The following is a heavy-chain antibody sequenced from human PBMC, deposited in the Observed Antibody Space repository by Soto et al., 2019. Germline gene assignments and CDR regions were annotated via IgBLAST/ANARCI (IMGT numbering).Heavy chain of an antibody. CDR1: GFNVKNNY. Sequence: VQLVETGGGLIQPGGSLRLSCAVSGFNVKNNYMNWVRQAPGKGLEWVSVIHNNCDTYYADSVKGRFTISRDNYKNTVYLQMDSLRADDSAIYYCARDSGIPNDYWGHGTLVT. CDR3: ARDSGIPNDY. D-gene: IGHD3-10*01. J-gene: IGHJ4*01. V-gene: IGHV3-53*02. CDR2: IHNNCDT.